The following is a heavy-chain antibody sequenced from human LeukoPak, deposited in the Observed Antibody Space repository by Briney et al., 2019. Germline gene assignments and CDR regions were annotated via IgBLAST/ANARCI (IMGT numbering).Heavy chain of an antibody. Sequence: GGSLRLSCAASGFTFSSYWMHWVRQAPGKGLVWVSRINSDGSSTSYADSVKGRFTISRDNAKNTLYLQMNSLRAEDTAVYYCARVGTMVRGVIPNYYYYMDVWGKGTTVTISS. D-gene: IGHD3-10*01. CDR2: INSDGSST. V-gene: IGHV3-74*01. CDR1: GFTFSSYW. J-gene: IGHJ6*03. CDR3: ARVGTMVRGVIPNYYYYMDV.